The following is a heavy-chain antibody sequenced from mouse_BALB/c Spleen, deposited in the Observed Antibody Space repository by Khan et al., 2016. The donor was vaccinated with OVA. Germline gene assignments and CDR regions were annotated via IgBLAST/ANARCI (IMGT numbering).Heavy chain of an antibody. CDR2: ISNGGGST. D-gene: IGHD2-1*01. CDR3: ARHGNYVSFDY. V-gene: IGHV5-12-2*01. J-gene: IGHJ2*01. CDR1: GFTFSSYI. Sequence: EVELVESGGGLVQPGGSLKVSCAASGFTFSSYIMSWVRQTPENRLEWVAYISNGGGSTYYLDTVKGRFTISRDNAKNTLYLQMSSLKSEDTAMYYCARHGNYVSFDYWGQGTTLTVSS.